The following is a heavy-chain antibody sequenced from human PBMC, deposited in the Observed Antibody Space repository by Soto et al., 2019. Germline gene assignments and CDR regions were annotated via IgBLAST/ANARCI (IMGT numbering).Heavy chain of an antibody. Sequence: SETLSLTCGVSDYSISSGYYWGWIRQPPGKGLEWIGNIYHSGSTHYNPALKSRVTISVDTSKNQFSLKLKSATAADTAVYYCTRRGSSGTSVDYWGQGTLVTVSS. CDR1: DYSISSGYY. V-gene: IGHV4-38-2*01. J-gene: IGHJ4*02. CDR2: IYHSGST. D-gene: IGHD1-26*01. CDR3: TRRGSSGTSVDY.